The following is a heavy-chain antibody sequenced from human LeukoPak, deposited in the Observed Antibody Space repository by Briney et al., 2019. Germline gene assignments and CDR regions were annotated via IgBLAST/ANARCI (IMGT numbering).Heavy chain of an antibody. CDR1: GGSISSSSYY. J-gene: IGHJ4*02. Sequence: SETLSLTCTVSGGSISSSSYYWGWIRQPPGKGLEWIGSIYYSGSTYYNPSLKSRVTISVDTSKNQFSLKLSSVTAADTAVYYCARAATVTTAYGYWGQGTLVTVSS. CDR3: ARAATVTTAYGY. D-gene: IGHD4-11*01. V-gene: IGHV4-39*07. CDR2: IYYSGST.